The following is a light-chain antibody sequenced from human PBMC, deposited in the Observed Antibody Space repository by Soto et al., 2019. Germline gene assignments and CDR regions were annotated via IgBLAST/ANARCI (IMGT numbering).Light chain of an antibody. CDR1: QSVSSN. V-gene: IGKV3-15*01. CDR3: QQYNNWPRT. CDR2: GAS. Sequence: EIVMTQSPATLSVSPGERATLACTASQSVSSNLAWYQQKPGQAPRLLIYGASTRATGIPARFSGRGSGTEFTLTISSLQSEDFAVYYCQQYNNWPRTFGQGTKVEIK. J-gene: IGKJ1*01.